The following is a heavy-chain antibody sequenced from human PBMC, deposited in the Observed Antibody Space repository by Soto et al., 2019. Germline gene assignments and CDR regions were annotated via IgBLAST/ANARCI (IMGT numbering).Heavy chain of an antibody. J-gene: IGHJ4*02. Sequence: EVQLLESGGGLVQPGGSLRLSCAASGFTFSSYAMSWVRRAPGKGLEWVSAISGSGGSTYYADSVKGRFTISRDNSKNTLYLQMNSLRAEDTAVYYCAKGRMRWFGELLSDPFDHWGQGTLVTVSS. CDR3: AKGRMRWFGELLSDPFDH. CDR1: GFTFSSYA. CDR2: ISGSGGST. V-gene: IGHV3-23*01. D-gene: IGHD3-10*01.